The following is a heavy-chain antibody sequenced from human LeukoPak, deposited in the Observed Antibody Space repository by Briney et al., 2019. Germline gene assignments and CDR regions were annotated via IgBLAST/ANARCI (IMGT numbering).Heavy chain of an antibody. D-gene: IGHD6-13*01. Sequence: SETLSLTCSVSGDSIRKFYWSWIRQPPRKGLEWIGSIYTSGSTSYNPSLKNRVTISVDTSKNQFSLKLTFVIAADTAVYYCARASGETHWYSSTPRYWFDSWGQGTLVTVSS. CDR3: ARASGETHWYSSTPRYWFDS. CDR1: GDSIRKFY. J-gene: IGHJ5*01. CDR2: IYTSGST. V-gene: IGHV4-4*09.